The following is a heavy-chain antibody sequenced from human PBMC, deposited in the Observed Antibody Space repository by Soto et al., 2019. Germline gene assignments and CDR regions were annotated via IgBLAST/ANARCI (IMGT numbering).Heavy chain of an antibody. V-gene: IGHV3-21*01. CDR3: ARDNPYYYDSSGYYPFDY. Sequence: PGGSLRLSCGASGFIFSGFAMNWVGRAPGKGLEWVSSIGSSSSYIYYADSVKGRFTISRDNAKNSLYLQMNSLRAEDTAVYYCARDNPYYYDSSGYYPFDYWGQGTLVTVSS. CDR1: GFIFSGFA. CDR2: IGSSSSYI. D-gene: IGHD3-22*01. J-gene: IGHJ4*02.